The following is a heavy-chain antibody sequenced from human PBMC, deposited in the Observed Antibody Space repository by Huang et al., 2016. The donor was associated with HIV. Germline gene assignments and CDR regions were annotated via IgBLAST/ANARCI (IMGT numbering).Heavy chain of an antibody. Sequence: QVQLVESGGGVVQPGGSLRLSCAASGFTFSSYGRHWVRQGPGKGLEWVAFIHYDGSNRYYADSVKGRFTISRDNAKNTLYLQMNSLRAEDTAVYFCAKFGSSGYLPRYSFDYWGQGTLVTVSS. CDR1: GFTFSSYG. CDR2: IHYDGSNR. J-gene: IGHJ4*02. D-gene: IGHD3-22*01. CDR3: AKFGSSGYLPRYSFDY. V-gene: IGHV3-30*02.